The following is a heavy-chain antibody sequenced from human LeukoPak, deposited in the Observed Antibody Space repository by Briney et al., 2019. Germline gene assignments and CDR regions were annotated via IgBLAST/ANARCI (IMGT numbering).Heavy chain of an antibody. CDR3: ARDMATIGFGDAFDI. Sequence: ASVKVSCRASGYTFTSYYMHWVRQAPGQGLEWMGIINPSGGSTSYAQKFQGRVTMTRDMSTSTVYMELSGLRSEDTAVYYCARDMATIGFGDAFDIWGQGTMVTVSS. CDR2: INPSGGST. CDR1: GYTFTSYY. J-gene: IGHJ3*02. D-gene: IGHD5-24*01. V-gene: IGHV1-46*01.